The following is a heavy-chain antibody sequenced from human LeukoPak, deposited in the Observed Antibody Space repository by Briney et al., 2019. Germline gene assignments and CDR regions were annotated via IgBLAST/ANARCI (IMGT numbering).Heavy chain of an antibody. CDR3: ARTRITMIVGLASRFDY. D-gene: IGHD3-22*01. V-gene: IGHV3-48*01. CDR1: GFTFSNYG. CDR2: ISSGSGTI. Sequence: GGSLRLSCAASGFTFSNYGMNWVRQAPGKGLEWVSYISSGSGTIHYADSVKGRFTISRDSARSSLYLQVNSLRAEDTAVYYCARTRITMIVGLASRFDYWGQGTLVTVSS. J-gene: IGHJ4*02.